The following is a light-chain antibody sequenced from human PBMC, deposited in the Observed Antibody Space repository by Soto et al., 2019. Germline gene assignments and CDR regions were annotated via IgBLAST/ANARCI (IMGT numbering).Light chain of an antibody. Sequence: QSVLTQPASVSGSPGQSITISCTGTSSDVVGYNYVSWYQQHPGKAPKLMIYEVDNRPSGVSNRFSGSKSGNTASLTISGLQAEDEADYYCDSYTSNSTYVFGTGTKVTVL. CDR3: DSYTSNSTYV. CDR2: EVD. CDR1: SSDVVGYNY. V-gene: IGLV2-14*01. J-gene: IGLJ1*01.